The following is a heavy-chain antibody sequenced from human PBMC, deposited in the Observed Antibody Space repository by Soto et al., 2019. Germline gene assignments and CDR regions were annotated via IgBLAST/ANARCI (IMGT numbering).Heavy chain of an antibody. J-gene: IGHJ4*02. CDR1: GFTFSSYG. D-gene: IGHD5-18*01. V-gene: IGHV3-33*01. CDR3: ARGPPSTAHFDY. Sequence: GGSLRLSCAASGFTFSSYGMHWVRQAPGKGLEWVALIWYDGSNRHYADSVKGRFTISRDNSKNTLFLQMNGLRAEDTAVYYCARGPPSTAHFDYWGQGTLVTVSS. CDR2: IWYDGSNR.